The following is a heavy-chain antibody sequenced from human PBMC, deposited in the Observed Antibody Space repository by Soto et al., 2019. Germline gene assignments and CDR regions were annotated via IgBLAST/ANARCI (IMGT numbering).Heavy chain of an antibody. J-gene: IGHJ5*01. CDR1: GDSISTVDYF. D-gene: IGHD2-15*01. CDR3: ARGRYCLTGRCFPNWFDS. Sequence: TLSLTCSVSGDSISTVDYFWAWIRQPPGQALEYIGYIYKSTTTYYDPSFESRVAISLDTSKSQFSLNVTSVTAADTAVYFCARGRYCLTGRCFPNWFDSWGQGTLVTVSS. V-gene: IGHV4-30-4*01. CDR2: IYKSTTT.